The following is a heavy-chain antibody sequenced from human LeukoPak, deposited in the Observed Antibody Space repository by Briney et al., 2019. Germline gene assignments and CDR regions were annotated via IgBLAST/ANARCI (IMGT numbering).Heavy chain of an antibody. CDR3: ARDQRYYDSWSGSSPPAYYYGMDV. J-gene: IGHJ6*02. CDR1: GFTFSDYY. V-gene: IGHV3-11*06. CDR2: ISSSSSYT. D-gene: IGHD3-3*01. Sequence: PGGSLRLSCAASGFTFSDYYMSWIRQAPGKGLEWVSYISSSSSYTNYADSVKGRFTISRDNAKNSVYLQMNSLRAEDTAVYYCARDQRYYDSWSGSSPPAYYYGMDVWGQGTTVTVSS.